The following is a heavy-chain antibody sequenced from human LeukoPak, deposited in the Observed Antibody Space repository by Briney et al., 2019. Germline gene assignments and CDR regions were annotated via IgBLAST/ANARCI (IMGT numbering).Heavy chain of an antibody. J-gene: IGHJ4*02. D-gene: IGHD6-6*01. CDR1: GFTFDDYA. V-gene: IGHV3-9*01. Sequence: SGGSLRLSCAASGFTFDDYAMHWVRQAPGKGLEWVSGISWNSGSIGYADSVKGRFAISRDNAKNSLYLQMNSLRAEDTALYYCVKTASPYSSSWFDYWGQGTLVTVSS. CDR2: ISWNSGSI. CDR3: VKTASPYSSSWFDY.